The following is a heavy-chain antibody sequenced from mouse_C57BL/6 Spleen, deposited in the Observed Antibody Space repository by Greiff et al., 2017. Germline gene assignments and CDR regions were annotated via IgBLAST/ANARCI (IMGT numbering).Heavy chain of an antibody. V-gene: IGHV1-53*01. Sequence: QVQLQQPGTELVKPGASVKLSCKASGYTFTSYWMHWVKQRPGQGLEWIGNINPSNGGTNYNEKFKSKATLTVDKSSSTAYMQLSSLTSEDSAVYYCASINYYGSSYVGYFDVWGTGTTVTVSS. CDR1: GYTFTSYW. J-gene: IGHJ1*03. CDR3: ASINYYGSSYVGYFDV. CDR2: INPSNGGT. D-gene: IGHD1-1*01.